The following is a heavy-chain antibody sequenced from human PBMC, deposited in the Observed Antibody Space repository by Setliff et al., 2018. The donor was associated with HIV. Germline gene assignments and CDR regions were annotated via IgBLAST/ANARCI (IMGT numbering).Heavy chain of an antibody. V-gene: IGHV1-69*13. CDR2: IIPLFGTE. J-gene: IGHJ4*02. D-gene: IGHD3-3*01. CDR1: GDTLTNYA. Sequence: SVKVSCKAYGDTLTNYALSWVRQAPGQGLEWMGGIIPLFGTEDYAQKFQGRVTITADESTSTAYMELSSLRSEDTAVYYCARELDQNFDYWGQGTLVTVSS. CDR3: ARELDQNFDY.